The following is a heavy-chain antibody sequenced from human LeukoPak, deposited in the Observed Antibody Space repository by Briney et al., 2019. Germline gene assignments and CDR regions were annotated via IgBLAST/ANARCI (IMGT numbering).Heavy chain of an antibody. V-gene: IGHV1-69*13. D-gene: IGHD1-14*01. CDR2: IIPIFGTA. J-gene: IGHJ5*02. CDR3: ARYIRTSWHSVSWFDP. Sequence: SVKVTCKASEGTSSNYAISWVRQAPGQGLEWMGGIIPIFGTANYAQKFQGRVTITADESTSTAYMELSSLRSEDTAVYYCARYIRTSWHSVSWFDPWGQGTLVTVSS. CDR1: EGTSSNYA.